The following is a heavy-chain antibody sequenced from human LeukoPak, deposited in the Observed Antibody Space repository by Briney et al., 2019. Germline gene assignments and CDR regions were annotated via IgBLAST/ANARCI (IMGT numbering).Heavy chain of an antibody. J-gene: IGHJ4*02. Sequence: GGSLRLSCAVSGFTVSDIYMSWVRQAPGKGLEWVSAISSSSTYIYYADSVKGRFTISRDNAKNSLYLQMNSLRGEDTAVYYCARDGFSYGPGAAMGYWGQGTLVTVSS. V-gene: IGHV3-21*01. CDR2: ISSSSTYI. D-gene: IGHD3-10*01. CDR1: GFTVSDIY. CDR3: ARDGFSYGPGAAMGY.